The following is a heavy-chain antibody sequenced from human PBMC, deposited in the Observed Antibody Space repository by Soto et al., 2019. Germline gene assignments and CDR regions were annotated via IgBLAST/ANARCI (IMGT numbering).Heavy chain of an antibody. V-gene: IGHV4-34*01. J-gene: IGHJ4*02. Sequence: SETLSLTCAVYGGSFSGYYWSWIRQPPGKGLEWIGEINHSGSTNYNPSLKSRVTISVDTSKNQFSLKLSSVTAADTAVYYCARHSYYDFWSGHNYFDYWGQGTLVTVSS. CDR2: INHSGST. CDR1: GGSFSGYY. CDR3: ARHSYYDFWSGHNYFDY. D-gene: IGHD3-3*01.